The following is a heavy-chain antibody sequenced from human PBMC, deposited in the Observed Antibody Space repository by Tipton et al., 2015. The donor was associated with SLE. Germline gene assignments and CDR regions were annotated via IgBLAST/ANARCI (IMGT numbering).Heavy chain of an antibody. J-gene: IGHJ4*02. V-gene: IGHV4-61*08. CDR1: GGSISSGGYY. CDR3: AREGSSCYSFAY. CDR2: IYYSGST. D-gene: IGHD6-13*01. Sequence: LRLSCTVSGGSISSGGYYWSWIRQPPGKGLEWIGYIYYSGSTNYNPSLKSRVTISVDTSKNQFSLKLSSVTAADTAVYYCAREGSSCYSFAYWCQGTLVTVSS.